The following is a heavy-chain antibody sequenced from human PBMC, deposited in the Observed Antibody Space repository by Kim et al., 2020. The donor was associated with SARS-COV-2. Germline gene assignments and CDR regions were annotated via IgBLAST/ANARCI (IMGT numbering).Heavy chain of an antibody. CDR2: IYPGDSAT. J-gene: IGHJ4*02. Sequence: GESLKISCKGSGYSFTSYWIGWVRQMPGKGLEWMGIIYPGDSATKYSPSFQGQVTISADKSINTAYLQWSSLKASDTAMYYCARRREGNFFEWSSGSAPSYYFDYWAQGTLVTGSS. CDR3: ARRREGNFFEWSSGSAPSYYFDY. V-gene: IGHV5-51*01. D-gene: IGHD6-19*01. CDR1: GYSFTSYW.